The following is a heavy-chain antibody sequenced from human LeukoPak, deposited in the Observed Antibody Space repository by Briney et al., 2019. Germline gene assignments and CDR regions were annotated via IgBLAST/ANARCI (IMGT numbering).Heavy chain of an antibody. CDR2: INPNSGGT. J-gene: IGHJ6*02. Sequence: ASVKVSCKASGYTFTGYYMHWVRQAPGQGLEWMGWINPNSGGTNYAQKLQGRVTMTTDTSTSTAYMELRSLRSDDTAVYYCARYGVAAAGTSYYYYYYGMDVWGQGTTVTVSS. CDR3: ARYGVAAAGTSYYYYYYGMDV. V-gene: IGHV1-2*02. D-gene: IGHD6-13*01. CDR1: GYTFTGYY.